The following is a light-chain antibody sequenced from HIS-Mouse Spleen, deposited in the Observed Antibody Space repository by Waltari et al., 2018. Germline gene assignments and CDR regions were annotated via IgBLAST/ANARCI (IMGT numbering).Light chain of an antibody. J-gene: IGLJ2*01. CDR1: SSDVGRYNL. V-gene: IGLV2-23*01. CDR2: EGS. Sequence: QSALTQPVSVSGSPGQSTTISCTGTSSDVGRYNLVSWYQQHPGKAPKLMIYEGSKRPSGVSNRFSGSKSGNTASLTISGLQAEDEADYYCCSYAGSRVVFGGGTKLTVL. CDR3: CSYAGSRVV.